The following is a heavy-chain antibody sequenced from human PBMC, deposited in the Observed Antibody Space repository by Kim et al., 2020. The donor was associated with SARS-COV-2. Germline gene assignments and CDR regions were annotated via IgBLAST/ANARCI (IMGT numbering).Heavy chain of an antibody. CDR1: GFTFSNYA. CDR3: VKHMVREYHYYGMDV. J-gene: IGHJ6*02. Sequence: GGSLRLSCSASGFTFSNYAMHWVRQAPGKGLEYVSAISSNGGSTYYADSVKGRFTISRDNSKKTLYLQMSSLRAEDTAVYYCVKHMVREYHYYGMDVWGQGTTVTVSS. CDR2: ISSNGGST. V-gene: IGHV3-64D*09. D-gene: IGHD3-10*01.